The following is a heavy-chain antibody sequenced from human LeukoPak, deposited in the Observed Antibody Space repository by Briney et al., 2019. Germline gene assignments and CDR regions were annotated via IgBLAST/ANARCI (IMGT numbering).Heavy chain of an antibody. CDR2: THYSGST. J-gene: IGHJ4*02. V-gene: IGHV4-59*01. D-gene: IGHD2-21*02. CDR1: GGSISTYY. CDR3: AREHCSSNCYYDY. Sequence: PSETLSLNCIVSGGSISTYYWSWIRQPPGKGLEWIGYTHYSGSTNYNPSLKSRLTISIDTSKNQFSLKLSSVTAADTAVYYCAREHCSSNCYYDYWGQGTLVTVSS.